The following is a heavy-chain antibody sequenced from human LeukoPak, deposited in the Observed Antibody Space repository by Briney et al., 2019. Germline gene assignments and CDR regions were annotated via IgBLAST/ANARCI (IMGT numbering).Heavy chain of an antibody. CDR1: GFTFSSYS. Sequence: PGGSLRLSCAASGFTFSSYSMNWVRQAPGQGLEWVSYISSGSRTIYYADSVKGRFTISRDNAKNSLYLQMNSLRAEDTAVYYCARVNRYCSSTSCYSPFDYWGQGTLVTVSS. J-gene: IGHJ4*02. D-gene: IGHD2-2*01. CDR3: ARVNRYCSSTSCYSPFDY. CDR2: ISSGSRTI. V-gene: IGHV3-48*01.